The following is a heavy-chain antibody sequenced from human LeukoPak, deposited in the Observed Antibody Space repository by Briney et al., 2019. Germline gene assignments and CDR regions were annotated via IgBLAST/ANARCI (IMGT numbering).Heavy chain of an antibody. CDR2: ISGSGGRT. Sequence: GGSLRLSCAASGFTFSSYAMSCVRQAPGKGLEWVSAISGSGGRTYYADSVKGRFTISRDNSKNTLYLQMNSLRVEDTAVFYCAKSPGSGSYHAFDIWGQGTMVIVSS. CDR1: GFTFSSYA. CDR3: AKSPGSGSYHAFDI. V-gene: IGHV3-23*01. J-gene: IGHJ3*02. D-gene: IGHD1-26*01.